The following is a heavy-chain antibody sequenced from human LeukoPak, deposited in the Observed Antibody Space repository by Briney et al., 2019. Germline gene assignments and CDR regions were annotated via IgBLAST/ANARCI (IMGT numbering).Heavy chain of an antibody. CDR3: AKSPVLCSSTSCSYYYYYYMDV. D-gene: IGHD2-2*01. Sequence: GGSLRLSCAASGFTFSNAWMSWVRQAPGKGLEWVSAISGSGGSTYYADSVKGRFTISRDNSKNTLYLQMNSLRAEDTAVYYCAKSPVLCSSTSCSYYYYYYMDVWGKGTTVTISS. J-gene: IGHJ6*03. V-gene: IGHV3-23*01. CDR1: GFTFSNAW. CDR2: ISGSGGST.